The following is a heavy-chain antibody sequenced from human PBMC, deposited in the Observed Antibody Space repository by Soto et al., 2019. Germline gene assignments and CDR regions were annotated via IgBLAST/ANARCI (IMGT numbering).Heavy chain of an antibody. Sequence: PVGSLRLSCAASGFTFSDYYMTWIRRAPGKGLEWVSYISNSGSTLYYADSVKGRFTISRDNTKNSLYLQMNSLRAEDTAVYYCAREARGYSNFDYWGQGTLVTVSS. CDR1: GFTFSDYY. J-gene: IGHJ4*02. CDR3: AREARGYSNFDY. CDR2: ISNSGSTL. V-gene: IGHV3-11*01. D-gene: IGHD2-15*01.